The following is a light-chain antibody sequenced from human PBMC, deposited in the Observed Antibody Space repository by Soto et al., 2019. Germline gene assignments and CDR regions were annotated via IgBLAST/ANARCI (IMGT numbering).Light chain of an antibody. Sequence: EIVLTQSPGTLSLSPGERATLACRASQSVSNNYLAWYQQKPGQAPRLLIYGASIRATGIPDRFSGSGSGTDFTPTISRLEPEDFAVYYCQHYGSSPPFTFGPGTTVDIK. CDR1: QSVSNNY. V-gene: IGKV3-20*01. J-gene: IGKJ3*01. CDR3: QHYGSSPPFT. CDR2: GAS.